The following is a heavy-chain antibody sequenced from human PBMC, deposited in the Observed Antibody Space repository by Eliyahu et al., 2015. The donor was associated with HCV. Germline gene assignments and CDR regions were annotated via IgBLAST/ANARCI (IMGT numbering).Heavy chain of an antibody. V-gene: IGHV1-69*01. CDR3: ARGSSDCSSNSCPFDY. CDR2: IIPVFGTA. CDR1: GGTFXSYA. Sequence: QVQLVQSGAEVKKPGSSVKVSCKASGGTFXSYAXSWVRQAPGQGLXWMGGIIPVFGTANYAQKFXGRVTITADESTSTAYMELSSLRPEDTAIYYCARGSSDCSSNSCPFDYWGQGTLVIVSS. J-gene: IGHJ4*02. D-gene: IGHD2-2*01.